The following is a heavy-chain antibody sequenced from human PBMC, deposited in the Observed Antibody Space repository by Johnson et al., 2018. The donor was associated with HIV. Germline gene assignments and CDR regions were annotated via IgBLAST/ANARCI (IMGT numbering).Heavy chain of an antibody. V-gene: IGHV3-11*01. CDR1: GFTFSSYW. CDR2: ISRSGSTI. J-gene: IGHJ3*02. D-gene: IGHD3-10*01. Sequence: LVESGGGLVQPGGSLRLSCAASGFTFSSYWMHWIRQAPGKGLEWVSNISRSGSTIYHAASVTGRLIISRDNAKNSLYLQMNSLKTEDTAVYYCTTDLRLLWFRFKEAFDIWGQGTMVTVSS. CDR3: TTDLRLLWFRFKEAFDI.